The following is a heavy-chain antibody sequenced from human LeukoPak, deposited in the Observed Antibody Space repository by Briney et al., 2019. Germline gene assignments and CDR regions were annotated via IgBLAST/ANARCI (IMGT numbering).Heavy chain of an antibody. V-gene: IGHV3-7*03. D-gene: IGHD3-16*01. CDR1: GYTFSHYW. Sequence: GGSLRLSCVASGYTFSHYWMSWVRQTPGKGLEWVASINHNGNVNYYVDSVKGRFTISRDNAKNSLYLQMSNLRAEDTAVYFCARGGGLDVWGQGATVTVSS. CDR3: ARGGGLDV. CDR2: INHNGNVN. J-gene: IGHJ6*02.